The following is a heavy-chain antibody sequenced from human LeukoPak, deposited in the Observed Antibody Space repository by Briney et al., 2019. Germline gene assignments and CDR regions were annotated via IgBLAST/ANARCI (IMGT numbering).Heavy chain of an antibody. V-gene: IGHV3-7*04. CDR1: GFTFSKFW. J-gene: IGHJ4*02. D-gene: IGHD1-1*01. CDR2: THPEVNEK. CDR3: ARGDDFSRDQ. Sequence: GGSLRLSCAVSGFTFSKFWMSWVGQAPGRGLEWVAKTHPEVNEKYHVKSVKGRSTFPRANPKNLLFLQMNGCRVKATPLNSGARGDDFSRDQWGQGTQLSDSP.